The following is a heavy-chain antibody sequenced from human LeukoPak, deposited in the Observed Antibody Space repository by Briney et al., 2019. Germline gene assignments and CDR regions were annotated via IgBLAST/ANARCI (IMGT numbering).Heavy chain of an antibody. J-gene: IGHJ2*01. Sequence: SETLSLTCAVYGGSFSGYYWSRIRQPPGKGLEWIGEINHSGSTNYNPSLKSRVTISVDTSKNQFSLKLRSVTAADTAGYYCAXGXGATRYFDLXGRGTLVTVSS. CDR3: AXGXGATRYFDL. CDR1: GGSFSGYY. V-gene: IGHV4-34*01. CDR2: INHSGST. D-gene: IGHD4/OR15-4a*01.